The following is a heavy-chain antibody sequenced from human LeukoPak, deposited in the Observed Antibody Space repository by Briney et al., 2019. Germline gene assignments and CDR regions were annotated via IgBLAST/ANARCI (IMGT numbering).Heavy chain of an antibody. V-gene: IGHV1-18*01. CDR3: AREGEYYDILTGYYRYGMDV. Sequence: ASVKVSCKASGYTFTSYGISWVRQAPGQGLEWMGWISAYNGNTNYAQKLQGRVTMTTDTSTSTAYMELRSLRSDDTAVYYCAREGEYYDILTGYYRYGMDVWGQGTTVTVSS. D-gene: IGHD3-9*01. CDR1: GYTFTSYG. J-gene: IGHJ6*02. CDR2: ISAYNGNT.